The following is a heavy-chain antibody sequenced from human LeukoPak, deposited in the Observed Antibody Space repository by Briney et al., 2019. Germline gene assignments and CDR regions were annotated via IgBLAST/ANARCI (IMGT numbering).Heavy chain of an antibody. CDR3: ACPGGGNSGGY. CDR2: ISSSSSYI. D-gene: IGHD4-23*01. V-gene: IGHV3-21*01. J-gene: IGHJ4*02. Sequence: GGSLRLSCAASGFTFSSYSMNWVRQAPGKGLEWVSSISSSSSYIYYADSVKGRFTISRDNAKNSLYLQMNSLRAEDTALYYCACPGGGNSGGYWGQGTLVTVSS. CDR1: GFTFSSYS.